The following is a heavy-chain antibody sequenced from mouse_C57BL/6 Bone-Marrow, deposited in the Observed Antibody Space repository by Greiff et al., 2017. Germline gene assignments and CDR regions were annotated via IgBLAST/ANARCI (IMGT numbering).Heavy chain of an antibody. V-gene: IGHV1-82*01. CDR3: ARWGITTVVATDAMDY. J-gene: IGHJ4*01. CDR2: IYPGDGDT. Sequence: VQLVESGPELVKPGASVKISCKASGYAFSSSWMNWVKQRPGKGLEWIGRIYPGDGDTNYNGKFKGKATLTADKSSSTAYMQLSSLTSEDSAVYFCARWGITTVVATDAMDYWGQGTSGTVSS. D-gene: IGHD1-1*01. CDR1: GYAFSSSW.